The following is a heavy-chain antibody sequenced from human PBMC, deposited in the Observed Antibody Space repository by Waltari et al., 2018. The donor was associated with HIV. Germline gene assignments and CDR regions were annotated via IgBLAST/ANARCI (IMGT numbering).Heavy chain of an antibody. CDR3: ARGMGYGGSAEGFDY. V-gene: IGHV3-30*03. CDR1: GFTFSDYG. CDR2: ISYDGNNR. D-gene: IGHD5-18*01. Sequence: QVQLVESGGGVVQPGTSLRLSCAASGFTFSDYGIHWVRQAPGKGVEWVAVISYDGNNRNHADSVKGRFSISRDNSKNTLYLQMNSLRVEDTAVYYCARGMGYGGSAEGFDYWGQGTLVTVSS. J-gene: IGHJ4*02.